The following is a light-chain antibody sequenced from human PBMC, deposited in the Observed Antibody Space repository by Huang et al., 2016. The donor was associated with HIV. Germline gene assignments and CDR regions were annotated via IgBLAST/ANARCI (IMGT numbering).Light chain of an antibody. Sequence: EIVLTQSPATLSLSPGERATLSCRASEGVSTFLAWYQQKPGQAPRLLNYDASNRATGIPARFSGSGSGTDFTLTISSLEPEDFAVYYCQQRSNWPPSLTFGGGTKVDIK. CDR1: EGVSTF. J-gene: IGKJ4*01. CDR2: DAS. CDR3: QQRSNWPPSLT. V-gene: IGKV3-11*01.